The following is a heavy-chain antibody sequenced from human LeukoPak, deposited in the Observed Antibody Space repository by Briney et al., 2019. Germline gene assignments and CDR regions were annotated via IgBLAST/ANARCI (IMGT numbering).Heavy chain of an antibody. Sequence: ASVKVSCKASGGTFSRYAINWVRQAPGQGLEWMGGIISIFGTANYAQRFQGRVTITTDESTSTAYMELSSLRSDDTAVYYCARSVPAAHNWFDPWGQGTLVTVSS. J-gene: IGHJ5*02. CDR2: IISIFGTA. CDR1: GGTFSRYA. V-gene: IGHV1-69*05. CDR3: ARSVPAAHNWFDP. D-gene: IGHD2-2*01.